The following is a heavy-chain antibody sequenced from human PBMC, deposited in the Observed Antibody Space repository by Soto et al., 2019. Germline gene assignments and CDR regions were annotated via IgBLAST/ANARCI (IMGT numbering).Heavy chain of an antibody. J-gene: IGHJ5*02. CDR1: GGSISSYY. D-gene: IGHD2-15*01. Sequence: SETLSLTCTVSGGSISSYYWSWIRQPPGKGLEWIGYIYYSGSTNYNPSLKSRVTISVDTSKNQFSLKLSSVTAADTAVYYCARDIGCSGGSCYPNNPSNWFDPWGQRTLVTVSS. V-gene: IGHV4-59*01. CDR3: ARDIGCSGGSCYPNNPSNWFDP. CDR2: IYYSGST.